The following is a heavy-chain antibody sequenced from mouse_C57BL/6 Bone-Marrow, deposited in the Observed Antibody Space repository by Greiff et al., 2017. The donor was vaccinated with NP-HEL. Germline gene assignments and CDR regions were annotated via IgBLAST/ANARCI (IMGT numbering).Heavy chain of an antibody. CDR2: ISNLAYSI. D-gene: IGHD1-1*01. CDR1: GFTFSDYG. J-gene: IGHJ4*01. V-gene: IGHV5-15*01. CDR3: ARHRGSSYDYAMDY. Sequence: EVQRVESGGGLVQPGGSLKLSCAASGFTFSDYGMAWVRQAPRKGPEWVAFISNLAYSIYYADTVTGRFTISRENAKNTLYLEMSSLRSEDTAMYYCARHRGSSYDYAMDYWGQGTSVTVSS.